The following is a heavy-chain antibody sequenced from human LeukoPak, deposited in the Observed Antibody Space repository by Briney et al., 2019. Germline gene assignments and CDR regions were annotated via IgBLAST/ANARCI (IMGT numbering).Heavy chain of an antibody. V-gene: IGHV4-59*08. CDR1: GGSISSDY. CDR3: ARLGSTFDI. CDR2: IFYSGGS. D-gene: IGHD2-2*01. J-gene: IGHJ3*02. Sequence: PSETLSLTCTVSGGSISSDYWSWIRQPPGKGLEWIGYIFYSGGSNYNPSLKSRVTISVDTSKNHFSLKLSSVTAADTAVYYCARLGSTFDIWGQGTMVTVSS.